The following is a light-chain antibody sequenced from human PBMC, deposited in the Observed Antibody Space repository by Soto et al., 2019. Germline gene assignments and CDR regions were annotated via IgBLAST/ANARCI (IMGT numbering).Light chain of an antibody. V-gene: IGLV2-14*01. J-gene: IGLJ1*01. CDR1: NSDVGGYNY. Sequence: QSVLTPPAPVSGSPGQSITIPCPGTNSDVGGYNYVSWYQQHPGKAPKLMIYDVSNRPSGVSNRFSGSKSGNTASLTISGLQAEDEADYYCSSYTSSSSYVFGTGTKVTVL. CDR2: DVS. CDR3: SSYTSSSSYV.